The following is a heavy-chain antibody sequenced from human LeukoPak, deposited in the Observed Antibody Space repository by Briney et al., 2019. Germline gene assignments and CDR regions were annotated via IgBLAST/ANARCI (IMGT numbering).Heavy chain of an antibody. J-gene: IGHJ4*02. V-gene: IGHV3-74*01. D-gene: IGHD3-9*01. CDR3: VRGRAGYYFDY. CDR2: INNDGSST. Sequence: PGGSLRLSCEASGFTFSSFWMHWVRQAPGRGLVWVSRINNDGSSTNHADSVKGRFTTSRDNAKNTLYLQMNSLRAEDTAVYYCVRGRAGYYFDYWGQGILVTVSS. CDR1: GFTFSSFW.